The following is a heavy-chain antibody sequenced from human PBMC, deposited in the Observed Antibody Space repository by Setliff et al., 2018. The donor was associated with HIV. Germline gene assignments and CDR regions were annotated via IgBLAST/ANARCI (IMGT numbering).Heavy chain of an antibody. CDR1: GYTFTTYA. J-gene: IGHJ4*02. D-gene: IGHD6-13*01. Sequence: GASVKVSCKASGYTFTTYAIHWVRQAPGQRLEWMGWINAGNGDTKYSQKFQGRFTITRDTSASTAYMELSSLRSEDTAVYYRARAPQTSSNWRIWDYWGQGTLVTVSS. CDR3: ARAPQTSSNWRIWDY. V-gene: IGHV1-3*01. CDR2: INAGNGDT.